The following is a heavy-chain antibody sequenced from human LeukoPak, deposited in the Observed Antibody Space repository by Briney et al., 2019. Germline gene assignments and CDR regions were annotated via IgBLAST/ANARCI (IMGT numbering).Heavy chain of an antibody. V-gene: IGHV3-23*01. Sequence: GGSLRLSCAASGFIFSSYAMSWVRQAPGKGLEWVSTISGGGDYTFYADSVKGRFTVSRDNSKNTLFVQMNGLRADDTAVYYCVKVGSNYGDPKDYWGQGTLVSVTS. J-gene: IGHJ4*02. CDR2: ISGGGDYT. CDR3: VKVGSNYGDPKDY. D-gene: IGHD4-17*01. CDR1: GFIFSSYA.